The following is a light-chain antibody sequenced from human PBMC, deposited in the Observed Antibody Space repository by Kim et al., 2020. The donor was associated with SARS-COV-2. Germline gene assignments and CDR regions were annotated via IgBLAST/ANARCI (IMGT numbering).Light chain of an antibody. J-gene: IGLJ3*02. Sequence: HTATSTCTGNSNNVGSQGAAGRQHPRGHTPKLLAYRNNGRPSGISERFSASRSGITASLTISGLQPEDEADYYCSTWDTSLSAWVFGGGTQLTVL. CDR3: STWDTSLSAWV. V-gene: IGLV10-54*01. CDR2: RNN. CDR1: SNNVGSQG.